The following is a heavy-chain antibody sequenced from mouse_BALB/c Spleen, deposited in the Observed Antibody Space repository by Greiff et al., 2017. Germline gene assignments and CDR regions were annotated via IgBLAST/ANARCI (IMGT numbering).Heavy chain of an antibody. Sequence: EVKVEASGGGLVQPGGSMKLSCVASGFTFSNYWMNWVRQSPEKGLEWVAEIRLKSNNYSTHYAESVKGRFTISRDDSKSSVYLQMNNLRAEDTGIYYCTRGGYGNFGGYYAMDYWGQGTSVTVSS. V-gene: IGHV6-6*02. CDR2: IRLKSNNYST. J-gene: IGHJ4*01. D-gene: IGHD2-1*01. CDR3: TRGGYGNFGGYYAMDY. CDR1: GFTFSNYW.